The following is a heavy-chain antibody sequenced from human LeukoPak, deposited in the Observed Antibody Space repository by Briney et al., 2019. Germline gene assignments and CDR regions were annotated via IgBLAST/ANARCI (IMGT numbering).Heavy chain of an antibody. CDR1: GFTFDDYG. CDR2: INWNGGST. CDR3: AKDSSTSPYNYYYYMDV. J-gene: IGHJ6*03. V-gene: IGHV3-20*04. D-gene: IGHD2-2*01. Sequence: PGGSLRLSCAASGFTFDDYGMSWVRQAPGKGLEWVSGINWNGGSTGYADSVKGRFTISRDNSKNSLYLQMNSLRTEDTALYYCAKDSSTSPYNYYYYMDVWGKGTTVTVSS.